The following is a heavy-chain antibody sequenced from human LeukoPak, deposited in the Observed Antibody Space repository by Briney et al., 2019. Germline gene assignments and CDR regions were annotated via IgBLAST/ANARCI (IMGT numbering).Heavy chain of an antibody. CDR3: ARMVIDNWFDP. D-gene: IGHD3-22*01. J-gene: IGHJ5*02. CDR2: IYYSGST. Sequence: PSETLSLTCTVSGGSISSYYWSWIRQPPGKGLEWIGYIYYSGSTNYNPSLKSRVTISVDTSKNQFSLKLSSVTAADTAVYYCARMVIDNWFDPWGQGTLVTVSS. CDR1: GGSISSYY. V-gene: IGHV4-59*01.